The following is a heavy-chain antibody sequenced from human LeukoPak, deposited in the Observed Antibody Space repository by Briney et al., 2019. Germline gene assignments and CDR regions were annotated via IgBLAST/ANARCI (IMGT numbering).Heavy chain of an antibody. CDR2: IYYSGST. CDR1: GGSISSHY. D-gene: IGHD6-19*01. V-gene: IGHV4-59*11. CDR3: ARGGWYQDY. J-gene: IGHJ4*02. Sequence: SQTLSLTCTVSGGSISSHYWSWIRLPPGRGLEWIGYIYYSGSTNYNSSLKSRLTISVDTSKNQFSLKLSSVTAADTAVYYCARGGWYQDYWGQGTLVTVSS.